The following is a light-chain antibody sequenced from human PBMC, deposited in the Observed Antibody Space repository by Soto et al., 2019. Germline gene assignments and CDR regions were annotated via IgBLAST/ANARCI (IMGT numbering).Light chain of an antibody. V-gene: IGKV3-15*01. Sequence: DIVMTQSPSPLSVSPGESATLSCRASQSVSSNLAWYQQKPGQAPRLIIYGASTRATGIPARFSGSGSGTEFTLTISSLQSEDVAVYYCQQYNNWPQTFGQGTKVDI. CDR2: GAS. CDR3: QQYNNWPQT. J-gene: IGKJ1*01. CDR1: QSVSSN.